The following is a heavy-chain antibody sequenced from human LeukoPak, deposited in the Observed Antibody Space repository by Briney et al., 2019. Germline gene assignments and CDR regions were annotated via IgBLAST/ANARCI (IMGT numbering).Heavy chain of an antibody. CDR1: GGTFSSYA. CDR3: ARARTAMVDGHLDY. Sequence: SVKVSCKASGGTFSSYAISWVRQAPGQGLEWMGGIIPIFGTANYAQKFQGRVTTTADESTSTAYMELSSLRSEDTAVYYCARARTAMVDGHLDYWGQGTLVTVSS. D-gene: IGHD5-18*01. J-gene: IGHJ4*02. V-gene: IGHV1-69*13. CDR2: IIPIFGTA.